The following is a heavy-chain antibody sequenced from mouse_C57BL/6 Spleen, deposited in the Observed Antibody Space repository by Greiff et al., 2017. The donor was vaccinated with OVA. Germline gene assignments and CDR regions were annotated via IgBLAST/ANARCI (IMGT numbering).Heavy chain of an antibody. CDR1: GYTFTSYW. CDR3: ARSHQDY. CDR2: IDPSDSYT. J-gene: IGHJ2*01. V-gene: IGHV1-59*01. Sequence: QVQLQQPGAELVRPGTSVKLSCKASGYTFTSYWMHWVKQRPGQGLEWIGVIDPSDSYTNYNQKFKGKATLTVDTSSSTAYMQLSSLTSEDSAVYYCARSHQDYWGQGTTLTVSS.